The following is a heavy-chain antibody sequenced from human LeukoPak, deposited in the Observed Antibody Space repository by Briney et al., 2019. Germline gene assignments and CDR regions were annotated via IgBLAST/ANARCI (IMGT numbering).Heavy chain of an antibody. CDR3: ARDRNIYGSDWGNWFDP. D-gene: IGHD7-27*01. V-gene: IGHV3-74*01. CDR1: GFTFSSYW. CDR2: IFSDGSGT. J-gene: IGHJ5*02. Sequence: PGGSLRLSCAASGFTFSSYWMHWVRQAPGKGLVWVSRIFSDGSGTTYADSVKGRFTISRDNAKNTLYLQMDSLRAEDTAVYYCARDRNIYGSDWGNWFDPWGQGTLVTVSS.